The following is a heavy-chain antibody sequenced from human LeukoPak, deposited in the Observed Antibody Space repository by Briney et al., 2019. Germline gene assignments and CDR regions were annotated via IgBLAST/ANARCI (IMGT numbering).Heavy chain of an antibody. V-gene: IGHV3-30-3*01. CDR3: ARESGYYDSSGAFDY. CDR1: GFTFSNYA. J-gene: IGHJ4*02. Sequence: GGSLRLSCAASGFTFSNYAMHWVRQAPGKGLEWVAVISYDGSNKYYADSVKGRFTISRDNSKNTLYLQMNSLRAEDTAVYYCARESGYYDSSGAFDYWGQGTLVTVSS. D-gene: IGHD3-22*01. CDR2: ISYDGSNK.